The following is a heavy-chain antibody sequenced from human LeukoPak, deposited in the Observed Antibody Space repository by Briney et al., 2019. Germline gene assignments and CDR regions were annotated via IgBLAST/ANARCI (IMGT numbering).Heavy chain of an antibody. CDR3: ARSIPDYTRFDY. CDR2: INHNGNVN. CDR1: GFTFSSYW. J-gene: IGHJ4*02. Sequence: QPGGSLRLSCAASGFTFSSYWMNWARQAPGKGLEWVASINHNGNVNYYVDSVKGRFTISRDNSKNTVYLQMSSLRAEDTALYYCARSIPDYTRFDYWGQGALVTVSS. V-gene: IGHV3-7*03. D-gene: IGHD4-11*01.